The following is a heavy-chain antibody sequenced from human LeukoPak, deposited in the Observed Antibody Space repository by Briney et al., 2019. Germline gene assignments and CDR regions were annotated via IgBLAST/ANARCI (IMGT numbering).Heavy chain of an antibody. V-gene: IGHV4-30-2*01. CDR3: ARLAVGAGEYYFDY. CDR2: IYHSGGT. J-gene: IGHJ4*02. D-gene: IGHD1-26*01. CDR1: GGSISSGGYS. Sequence: PSETLSLTCAVSGGSISSGGYSWSWIRQPPGKGLEWIGYIYHSGGTYYNPSLKSRVTISLNTSKNQFSLKLSSVTAADTAVYYCARLAVGAGEYYFDYWGQGTLVTVSS.